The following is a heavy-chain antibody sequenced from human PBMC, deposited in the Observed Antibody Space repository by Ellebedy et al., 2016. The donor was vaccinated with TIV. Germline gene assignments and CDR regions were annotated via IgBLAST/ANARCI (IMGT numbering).Heavy chain of an antibody. D-gene: IGHD3-10*01. CDR3: ARDSGSHDY. Sequence: PGGSLRLSCSASGFTFSSYAMHWVRQAPGKGLEWVAVIWYDGSNKYYADSVKGRFTISRDNSKNTLYLQMNSLRAEDTAVYYCARDSGSHDYWGQGTLVTVSS. V-gene: IGHV3-33*08. CDR1: GFTFSSYA. J-gene: IGHJ4*02. CDR2: IWYDGSNK.